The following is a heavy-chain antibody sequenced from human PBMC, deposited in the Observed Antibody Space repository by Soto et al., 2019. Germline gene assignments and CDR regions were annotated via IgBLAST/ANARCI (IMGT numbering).Heavy chain of an antibody. CDR3: ARGGSGQIVAEWNWFDP. D-gene: IGHD5-12*01. J-gene: IGHJ5*02. V-gene: IGHV1-69*13. CDR1: GGTFSSYA. CDR2: IIPIFGTA. Sequence: GASVKVSCKASGGTFSSYAVSWVRQAPGQGLEWMGGIIPIFGTANYAQKFQGRVTITADESTSTAYMELSSLRSEDTAVYYCARGGSGQIVAEWNWFDPWGQGTLVTVSS.